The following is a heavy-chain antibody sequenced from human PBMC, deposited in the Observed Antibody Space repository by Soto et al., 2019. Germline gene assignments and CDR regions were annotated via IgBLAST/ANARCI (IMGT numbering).Heavy chain of an antibody. CDR1: GFAFRGYS. J-gene: IGHJ6*02. CDR2: ISSSSSTI. V-gene: IGHV3-48*02. CDR3: VRDIGCSGGSCYYYGMDV. Sequence: EVQLVESGGGLVQPGGPLRLSCAASGFAFRGYSMNWVRQAPGKGLEWVSYISSSSSTIYYADSVKGRFTISRDNAKNSLYLQMNSLRDEDTAVYYCVRDIGCSGGSCYYYGMDVWGQGTTVTVSS. D-gene: IGHD2-15*01.